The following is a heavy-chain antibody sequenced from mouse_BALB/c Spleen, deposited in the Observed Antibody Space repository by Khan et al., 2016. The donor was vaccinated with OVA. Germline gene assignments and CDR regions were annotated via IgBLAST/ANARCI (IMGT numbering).Heavy chain of an antibody. CDR1: GFTFRDYG. CDR2: ISALACTI. J-gene: IGHJ3*01. Sequence: EVELVESGGGLVQPGGSRKLSCAASGFTFRDYGMAWVRQAPGKGPEWVAFISALACTIYYADSVTGRFTISRENAKNTLYLAMRSLRSEDTAMYYCARGGGKASFAYWGQGTLVTVSA. V-gene: IGHV5-15*02. CDR3: ARGGGKASFAY.